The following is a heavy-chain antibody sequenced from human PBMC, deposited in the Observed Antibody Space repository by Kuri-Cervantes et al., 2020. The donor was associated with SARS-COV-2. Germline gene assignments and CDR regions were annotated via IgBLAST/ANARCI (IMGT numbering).Heavy chain of an antibody. J-gene: IGHJ4*02. V-gene: IGHV4-39*07. CDR3: ARGPTTITVTKEDWAVFR. D-gene: IGHD4-17*01. Sequence: GSLRLSCSVSGGSISSSSYYWGWIRQPPGKGLKWIGSIYYRGSTYYTPSLKSRVTMSVDTSKNQFSLKLSSVTAADTAVYYCARGPTTITVTKEDWAVFRWGQGTLVTVSS. CDR2: IYYRGST. CDR1: GGSISSSSYY.